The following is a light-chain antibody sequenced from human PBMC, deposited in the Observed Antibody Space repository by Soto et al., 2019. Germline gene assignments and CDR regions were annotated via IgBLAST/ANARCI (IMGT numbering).Light chain of an antibody. CDR3: QQRGNWPLT. Sequence: EIVLTQSPATLSLYPGERATLSCRASQSISVYLAWYQQKLGQAPRLLISDAYNRATGIPARFSGSGSGTDFTLTISSLEPEDFAVYYCQQRGNWPLTFGGGTTVEIK. CDR2: DAY. CDR1: QSISVY. V-gene: IGKV3-11*01. J-gene: IGKJ4*01.